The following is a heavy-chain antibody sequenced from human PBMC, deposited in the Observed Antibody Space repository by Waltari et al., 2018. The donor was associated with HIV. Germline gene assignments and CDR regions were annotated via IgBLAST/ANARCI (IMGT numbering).Heavy chain of an antibody. CDR3: ARGTGFASSWPGWFDP. Sequence: QVQLVQSGAEVKKPGASVKVSCKASGYTFTSYDLNWVRQATGQGLEWMGWMNPNSGNTGYAQKFQGRVTMTRNTSISTAYMELSSLRSEDTAVYYCARGTGFASSWPGWFDPWGQGTLVTVSS. J-gene: IGHJ5*02. V-gene: IGHV1-8*01. CDR2: MNPNSGNT. CDR1: GYTFTSYD. D-gene: IGHD6-13*01.